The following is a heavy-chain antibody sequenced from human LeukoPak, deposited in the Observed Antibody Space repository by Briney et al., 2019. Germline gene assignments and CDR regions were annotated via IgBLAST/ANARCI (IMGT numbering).Heavy chain of an antibody. J-gene: IGHJ6*02. D-gene: IGHD5-12*01. CDR1: VYTFTGYY. CDR2: INPNSGGT. CDR3: ARDMIKRESGYDPEEYYYYYYGMDV. V-gene: IGHV1-2*04. Sequence: GASVKVSCKASVYTFTGYYMHWVRQAPGQGLEWMGWINPNSGGTNYAQKFQGWVTMTRDTSISTAYMELSRLRSDDTAVYYCARDMIKRESGYDPEEYYYYYYGMDVWGQGTTVTVSS.